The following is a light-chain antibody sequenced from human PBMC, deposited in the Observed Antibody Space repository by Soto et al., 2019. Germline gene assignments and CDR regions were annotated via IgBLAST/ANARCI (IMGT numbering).Light chain of an antibody. Sequence: DIVMTQSPDSLSVSLGERATINCKSSQTVLSTSNNRDYLAWYQQKPGQPPKLLINWASTRLSGVPDRFSGSGSGTDFTLTISSLQAEDVAVYYCQHYLDFPLTFGGGTKVDIK. CDR3: QHYLDFPLT. CDR2: WAS. V-gene: IGKV4-1*01. J-gene: IGKJ4*01. CDR1: QTVLSTSNNRDY.